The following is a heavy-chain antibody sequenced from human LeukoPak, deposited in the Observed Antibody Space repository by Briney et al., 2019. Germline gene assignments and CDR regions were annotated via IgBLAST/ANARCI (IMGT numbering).Heavy chain of an antibody. D-gene: IGHD3-22*01. CDR1: GGTFSSYT. J-gene: IGHJ4*02. V-gene: IGHV1-69*02. Sequence: ASVKVSCKASGGTFSSYTISWVRQAPGQGLEWMGRIIPILGIANYAQKFQGRVTITADKSTSTAYMELSSLRSEDTAVYYCARGDSSGYYSFGYWGQGTLVTVSS. CDR2: IIPILGIA. CDR3: ARGDSSGYYSFGY.